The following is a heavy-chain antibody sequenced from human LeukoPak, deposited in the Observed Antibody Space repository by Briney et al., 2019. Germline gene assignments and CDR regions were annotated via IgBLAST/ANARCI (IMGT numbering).Heavy chain of an antibody. V-gene: IGHV3-7*01. Sequence: PGGSLRLSCAASGFIFTDHWMSLVRQAPGKGLEWVANIKEDESAKFYADSVRGRFTISRDNAKNSLYLQMNNLRVEDTAVYYCARAVDVADYWGRGTLVTVSS. CDR3: ARAVDVADY. D-gene: IGHD3-16*01. CDR2: IKEDESAK. J-gene: IGHJ4*02. CDR1: GFIFTDHW.